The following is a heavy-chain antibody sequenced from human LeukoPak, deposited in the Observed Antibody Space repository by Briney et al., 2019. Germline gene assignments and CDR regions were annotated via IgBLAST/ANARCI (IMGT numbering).Heavy chain of an antibody. D-gene: IGHD1-1*01. CDR2: INHSGST. J-gene: IGHJ4*02. V-gene: IGHV4-34*01. CDR3: ARGSSTGTLRY. Sequence: KTSETLSLTCAVYGGSFSGYYWSWIRQPPGKGLEWIGEINHSGSTNYNPSLKSRVTISVDTSKNQFSLKLSSVTAADTAVYYCARGSSTGTLRYWGQGTLVTVSS. CDR1: GGSFSGYY.